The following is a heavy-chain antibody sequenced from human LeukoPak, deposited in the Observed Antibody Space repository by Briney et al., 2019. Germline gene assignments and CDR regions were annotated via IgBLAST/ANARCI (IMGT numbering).Heavy chain of an antibody. V-gene: IGHV3-30*18. CDR2: ISYDGSNK. D-gene: IGHD3-9*01. CDR3: AKEGYDILTGYSAPEYYYYYGMDV. J-gene: IGHJ6*02. Sequence: GRSLRLSCAASGFTFDDYAMHWVRQAPGKGLEWVAVISYDGSNKYYADSVKGRFTISRDNSKNTLYLQMNSLRAEDTAVYYCAKEGYDILTGYSAPEYYYYYGMDVWGQGTTVTVSS. CDR1: GFTFDDYA.